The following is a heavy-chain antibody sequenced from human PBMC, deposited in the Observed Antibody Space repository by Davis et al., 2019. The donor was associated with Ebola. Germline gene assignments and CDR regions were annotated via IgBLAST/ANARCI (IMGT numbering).Heavy chain of an antibody. V-gene: IGHV4-34*01. CDR2: INHSGST. CDR3: ARAQTTVTTGWFDP. Sequence: SETLSLTCAVYGGSFSGYYWSWIRQPPGKGLEWIGEINHSGSTNYNPSLKSRVTISVDTSKNQFSLKLSSVTAADTAVYYCARAQTTVTTGWFDPWGQGTLVTVSS. J-gene: IGHJ5*02. CDR1: GGSFSGYY. D-gene: IGHD4-11*01.